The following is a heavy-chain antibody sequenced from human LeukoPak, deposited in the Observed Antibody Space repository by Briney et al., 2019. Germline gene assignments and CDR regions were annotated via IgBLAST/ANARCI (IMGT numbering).Heavy chain of an antibody. D-gene: IGHD2-2*01. CDR3: ARSYASVSTSRWDPTGTWFDP. CDR1: GYTFTSYG. V-gene: IGHV1-18*01. J-gene: IGHJ5*02. CDR2: ISAYNGNT. Sequence: ASVKVSCKASGYTFTSYGTSWVRQAPGQGLERMGWISAYNGNTNYAQKLQGRVTMTTDTSTSTAYMELRSLRSDDTAVYYCARSYASVSTSRWDPTGTWFDPWGQGTLVTVSS.